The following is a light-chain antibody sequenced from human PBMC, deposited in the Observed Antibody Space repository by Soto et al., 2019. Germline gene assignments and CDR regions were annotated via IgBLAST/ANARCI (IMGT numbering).Light chain of an antibody. CDR1: QSISSY. J-gene: IGKJ3*01. CDR3: QQSYGIPFT. V-gene: IGKV1-39*01. Sequence: DIQMTQSPSSLSASVGDRVTITCRASQSISSYLNWYQQKPGKAPKLLIYAASSVQSGVPSRFSGSGSGTDFTLTISILQPEDFATYYCQQSYGIPFTFGPGTKVDIK. CDR2: AAS.